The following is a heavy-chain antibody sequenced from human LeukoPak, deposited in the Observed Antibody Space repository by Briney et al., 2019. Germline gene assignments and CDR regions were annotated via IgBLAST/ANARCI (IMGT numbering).Heavy chain of an antibody. Sequence: GGSLRLSCAASGFTFSSYAMSWVRQAPGKGLEWVSAISGSGGSTYYADSVKGRFTISRDNSKNTLYLQMNSLRAEDTAVYYCAKRRTLTWFATSYGMDVWGQGTTVTVSS. CDR1: GFTFSSYA. J-gene: IGHJ6*02. CDR2: ISGSGGST. CDR3: AKRRTLTWFATSYGMDV. D-gene: IGHD3-10*01. V-gene: IGHV3-23*01.